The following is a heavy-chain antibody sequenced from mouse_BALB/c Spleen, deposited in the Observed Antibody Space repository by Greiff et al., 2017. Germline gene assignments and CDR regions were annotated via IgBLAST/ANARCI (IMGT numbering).Heavy chain of an antibody. Sequence: EVKVVESGGGLVKPGGSLKLSCAASGFTFSSYAMSWVRQTPEKRLEWVASISSGGSTYYPDSVKGRFTISRDNARTILYLQMSSLRSEDTAMYYCERRGNYGNFDYWGQGTTVTVSS. CDR1: GFTFSSYA. V-gene: IGHV5-6-5*01. J-gene: IGHJ2*01. CDR3: ERRGNYGNFDY. CDR2: ISSGGST. D-gene: IGHD2-1*01.